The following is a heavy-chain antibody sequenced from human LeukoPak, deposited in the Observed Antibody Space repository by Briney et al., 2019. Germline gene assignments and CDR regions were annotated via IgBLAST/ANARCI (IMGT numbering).Heavy chain of an antibody. CDR3: AKVKHYDFWSGYYTGLERYYFDY. V-gene: IGHV3-23*01. D-gene: IGHD3-3*01. CDR2: TSGSGGST. CDR1: GFTFSSYA. Sequence: GGSLRLSCAASGFTFSSYAMSWVRQAPGKGLEWVSATSGSGGSTYYADSVKGRFTISRDNSKNTLYLQMNSLRAEDTAVYYCAKVKHYDFWSGYYTGLERYYFDYWGQGTLVTVSS. J-gene: IGHJ4*02.